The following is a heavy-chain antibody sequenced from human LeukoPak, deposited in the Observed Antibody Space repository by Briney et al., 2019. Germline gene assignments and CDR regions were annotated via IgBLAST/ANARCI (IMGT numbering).Heavy chain of an antibody. CDR2: IKQDGSEK. Sequence: GGSLRLSCTASGFTFSTYWMSWVRQAPGKGLECVASIKQDGSEKEYVDSVKGRFTISRDNAKNSLYLQMISLRAEDTAVYYCARWRGAQSEFEYWGQGTLDTVSS. CDR3: ARWRGAQSEFEY. V-gene: IGHV3-7*01. D-gene: IGHD3-3*01. CDR1: GFTFSTYW. J-gene: IGHJ4*02.